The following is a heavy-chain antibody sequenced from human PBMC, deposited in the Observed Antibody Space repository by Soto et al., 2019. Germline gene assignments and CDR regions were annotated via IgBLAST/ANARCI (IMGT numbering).Heavy chain of an antibody. J-gene: IGHJ4*02. CDR2: LYPNGSA. V-gene: IGHV3-53*01. CDR1: GLTVSTNY. Sequence: WGSLRLSCAASGLTVSTNYLTWVRQAPGRGLKWVSVLYPNGSAYYADSVKGRFTISTDNSQNSVYLQMNTLRAEDTAIYYCARGLGREYQDNRNYFHLDYWGQGTLVTVSS. CDR3: ARGLGREYQDNRNYFHLDY. D-gene: IGHD1-20*01.